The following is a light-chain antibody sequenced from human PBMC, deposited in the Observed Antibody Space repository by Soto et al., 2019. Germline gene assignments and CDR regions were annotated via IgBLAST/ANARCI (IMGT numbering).Light chain of an antibody. CDR2: GAT. CDR3: QEYNTWPWT. CDR1: QSLNTK. Sequence: DIVMTQSPATLSVSPGERATLSCGASQSLNTKLAWYQQKPGQAPRLLISGATARAPGIPARFSGSGSGTEFTLTISSLQSEDFAVYYCQEYNTWPWTFGQGTKVDIK. J-gene: IGKJ1*01. V-gene: IGKV3-15*01.